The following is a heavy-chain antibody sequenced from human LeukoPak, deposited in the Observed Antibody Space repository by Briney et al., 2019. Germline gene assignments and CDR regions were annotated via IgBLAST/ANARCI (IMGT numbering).Heavy chain of an antibody. D-gene: IGHD6-6*01. CDR1: GFTFSSYA. CDR3: AREPHSSCFDY. V-gene: IGHV3-30*04. CDR2: ISYDGSNN. Sequence: GGTLTLTCAASGFTFSSYAMHWGRQAPAKGLEWVAVISYDGSNNYYAHSVKGRFTISRDNSKNTLYLQMNSLRAEDTAVYYCAREPHSSCFDYWGQGTLVTVSS. J-gene: IGHJ4*02.